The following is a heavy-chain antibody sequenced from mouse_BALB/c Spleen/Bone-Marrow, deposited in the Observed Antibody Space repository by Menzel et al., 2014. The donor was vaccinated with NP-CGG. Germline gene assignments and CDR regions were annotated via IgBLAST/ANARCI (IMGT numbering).Heavy chain of an antibody. Sequence: VQLQQSGDELVRPGASVKVSCKASGFDFTDYLIDWVKQRPGQGLEWIGRINPAIGSTTYDAKFKGKATLTADKSSTTAYMQRSSLSNDDSAVYFCARFTWDYWGQGTPLTVSA. V-gene: IGHV1-54*01. CDR2: INPAIGST. J-gene: IGHJ2*01. CDR3: ARFTWDY. CDR1: GFDFTDYL.